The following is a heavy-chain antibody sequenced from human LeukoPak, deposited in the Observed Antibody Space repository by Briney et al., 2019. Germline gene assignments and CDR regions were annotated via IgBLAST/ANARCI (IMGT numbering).Heavy chain of an antibody. CDR2: IYYSGST. CDR1: GGSISSYY. J-gene: IGHJ4*02. D-gene: IGHD6-19*01. CDR3: ARLGTFSSGLDY. V-gene: IGHV4-59*01. Sequence: SSETLSLTCTVSGGSISSYYWNWIRQPPGKGLEWIGYIYYSGSTNYNPSLKSRVTISVDTSKNQFSLKLSSVTAADTAVYYCARLGTFSSGLDYWGQGTLVTVSS.